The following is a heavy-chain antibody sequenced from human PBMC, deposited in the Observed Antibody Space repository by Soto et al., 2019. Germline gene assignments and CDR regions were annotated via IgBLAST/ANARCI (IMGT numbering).Heavy chain of an antibody. CDR2: IDPSDSYT. J-gene: IGHJ3*02. V-gene: IGHV5-10-1*01. CDR1: GYSFSSYW. Sequence: GESLKISCKGSGYSFSSYWITWVRQMPGKGLEWMGRIDPSDSYTNYSPSFQGHVTISADKSISTAYLQWSSLKASDTAMYYCARQAIFGVIIIAFDIWGQGTMVTV. D-gene: IGHD3-3*01. CDR3: ARQAIFGVIIIAFDI.